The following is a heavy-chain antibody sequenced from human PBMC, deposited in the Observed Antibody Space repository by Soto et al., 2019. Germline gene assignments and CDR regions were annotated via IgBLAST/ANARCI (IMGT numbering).Heavy chain of an antibody. J-gene: IGHJ6*02. CDR3: ARYLYCSGGSCYPSGMDV. D-gene: IGHD2-15*01. V-gene: IGHV4-30-2*01. CDR2: IYHSGST. Sequence: SETLSLTCAVSGGSISSGGYSWSWIRQPPGKGLEWIGYIYHSGSTYYNPSLKSRVTISVDTSKNQFSLKLSSVTAADTAVYYCARYLYCSGGSCYPSGMDVWGQGTTVTVSS. CDR1: GGSISSGGYS.